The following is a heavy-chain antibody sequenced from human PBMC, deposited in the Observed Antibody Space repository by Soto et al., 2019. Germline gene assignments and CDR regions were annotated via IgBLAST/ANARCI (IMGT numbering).Heavy chain of an antibody. V-gene: IGHV1-69*08. D-gene: IGHD3-16*01. Sequence: VQLCQSGLEVKKPGSSLRVSCRASGTFFSGYTFSWVQQPPGQGLEWMGRIIPILGETNSAQKFQGRVTLTADKSTNTAYMQLNSLRLEDTAVYYCARGLGGRMDDWGQGTTVTVSS. CDR1: GTFFSGYT. J-gene: IGHJ6*02. CDR2: IIPILGET. CDR3: ARGLGGRMDD.